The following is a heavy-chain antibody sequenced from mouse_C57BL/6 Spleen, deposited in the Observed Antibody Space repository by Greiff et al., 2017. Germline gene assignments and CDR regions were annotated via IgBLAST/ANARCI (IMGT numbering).Heavy chain of an antibody. V-gene: IGHV2-5*01. D-gene: IGHD4-1*02. CDR2: IWRGGST. J-gene: IGHJ2*01. CDR1: GFSLTSYG. CDR3: ASTGAYYCDY. Sequence: QVQLQQSGPGLVQPSQSLSITCTVSGFSLTSYGVHWVRQSPGKGLEWLGVIWRGGSTAYNAAFMSRLSITTDNSKSQVFFKMNSLQAEDSAIYYCASTGAYYCDYWGQGTTLTVSA.